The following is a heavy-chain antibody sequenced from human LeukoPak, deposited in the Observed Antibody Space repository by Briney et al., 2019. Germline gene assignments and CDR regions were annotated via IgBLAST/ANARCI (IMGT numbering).Heavy chain of an antibody. V-gene: IGHV3-9*01. J-gene: IGHJ4*02. CDR1: GFTFEDYA. Sequence: GGSLRLSCAASGFTFEDYAMHWVRQVPGKGLEWVSGINWNRTTIGYADSVKGRFTISRDNAKNTLYLQMNILSSEDTALYYCAKDMGVNGYYLGMDYWGQGTAVTVSS. CDR2: INWNRTTI. CDR3: AKDMGVNGYYLGMDY. D-gene: IGHD3-22*01.